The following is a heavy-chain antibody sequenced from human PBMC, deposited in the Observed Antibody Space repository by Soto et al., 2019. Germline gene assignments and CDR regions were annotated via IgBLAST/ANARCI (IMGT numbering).Heavy chain of an antibody. CDR2: ISSRSDI. Sequence: GGSLRLSCVGSGFTFSTYSINWVRQAPGKGLEWVSSISSRSDIYYADSVKGRFTISRDNSKNTLYLQMNSLRAEDTAVYYCARDRGRYSGSYHGNNWFDPWGQGTLVTVSS. D-gene: IGHD1-26*01. J-gene: IGHJ5*02. CDR3: ARDRGRYSGSYHGNNWFDP. CDR1: GFTFSTYS. V-gene: IGHV3-21*01.